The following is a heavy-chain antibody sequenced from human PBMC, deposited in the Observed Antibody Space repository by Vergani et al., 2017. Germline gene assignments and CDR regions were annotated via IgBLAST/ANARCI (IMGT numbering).Heavy chain of an antibody. CDR3: ARDGFYGGNSVRPDY. V-gene: IGHV1-69*01. J-gene: IGHJ4*02. CDR2: IIPICGTA. Sequence: QVQLVQSGAEVKKPGSSVKVSCKASGGTFSSYAISWVRKAPGQGLEWMGGIIPICGTANYAQQFQGRVTITADESKSTAYRELSSLRSDDTAVYSCARDGFYGGNSVRPDYWGQGTLVTVSS. CDR1: GGTFSSYA. D-gene: IGHD4-23*01.